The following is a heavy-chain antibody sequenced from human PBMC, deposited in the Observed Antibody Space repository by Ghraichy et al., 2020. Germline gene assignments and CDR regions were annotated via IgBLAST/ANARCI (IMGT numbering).Heavy chain of an antibody. Sequence: SVKVSCKASGGTFSSYAISWVRQAPGQGLEWMGRIIPILGIANYAQKFQGRVTITADKSTSTAYMELSSLRSEDTAVYYCARDLYYDSSGLDYWGQGTLVTVSS. CDR2: IIPILGIA. CDR3: ARDLYYDSSGLDY. J-gene: IGHJ4*02. CDR1: GGTFSSYA. V-gene: IGHV1-69*04. D-gene: IGHD3-22*01.